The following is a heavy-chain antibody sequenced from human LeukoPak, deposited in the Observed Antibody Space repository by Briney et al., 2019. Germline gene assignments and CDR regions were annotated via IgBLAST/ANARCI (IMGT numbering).Heavy chain of an antibody. CDR1: GFTFSNYA. J-gene: IGHJ1*01. CDR2: ISGTGGST. V-gene: IGHV3-23*01. CDR3: TKRPRLAAAGTAEYSQH. Sequence: GGSLRLSCAASGFTFSNYAMSWVRQAPGKGLEWVSAISGTGGSTYYADSVKGRFTISRDNSKNTLYLQMNSLRAEDTAVYYCTKRPRLAAAGTAEYSQHWGQGTLVIVSS. D-gene: IGHD6-13*01.